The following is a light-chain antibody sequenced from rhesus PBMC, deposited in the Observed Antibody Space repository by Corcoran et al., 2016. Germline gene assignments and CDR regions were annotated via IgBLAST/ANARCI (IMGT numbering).Light chain of an antibody. V-gene: IGKV1-43*02. J-gene: IGKJ4*01. Sequence: DIQMTQSPSSLSASVGDRVTITCRASQGISTYLNWYQQKQGKAPKRLIYAASSLESGVPSRLSGSGAVSDLTFTISSLQPEDFATYYCLQYNSDPLTFGGGTKVEIK. CDR2: AAS. CDR3: LQYNSDPLT. CDR1: QGISTY.